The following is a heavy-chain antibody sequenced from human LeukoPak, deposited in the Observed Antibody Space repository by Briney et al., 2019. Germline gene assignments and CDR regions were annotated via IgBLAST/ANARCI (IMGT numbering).Heavy chain of an antibody. CDR1: GYTFTGYY. Sequence: ASVKVSCKASGYTFTGYYMHWVRQAPGQGLEWMGWINPNSGGTNYAQKFQGRVTMTRDTSISTAYTELSRLRSDDTAVYYCARWDSPYYYDSSGYFPRWIKTAGGAFDIWGQGTMVTVSS. V-gene: IGHV1-2*02. J-gene: IGHJ3*02. CDR2: INPNSGGT. CDR3: ARWDSPYYYDSSGYFPRWIKTAGGAFDI. D-gene: IGHD3-22*01.